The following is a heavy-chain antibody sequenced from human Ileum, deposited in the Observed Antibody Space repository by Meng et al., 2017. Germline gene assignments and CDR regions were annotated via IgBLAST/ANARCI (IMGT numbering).Heavy chain of an antibody. V-gene: IGHV3-21*01. CDR2: ISTDSNYI. CDR3: ATEDQWSGSLNDDFGMNV. D-gene: IGHD3-3*01. Sequence: GGSLRLSCSASGFTFSSYSMNWVRQAPGKGLEWVSSISTDSNYIFYADSVKGRFTISRDNAKNSLFLQMNSLRAEDTAVYYCATEDQWSGSLNDDFGMNVWGLGTTVTVSS. CDR1: GFTFSSYS. J-gene: IGHJ6*02.